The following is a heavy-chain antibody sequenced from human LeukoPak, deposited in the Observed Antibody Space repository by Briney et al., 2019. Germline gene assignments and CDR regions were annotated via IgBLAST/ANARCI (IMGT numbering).Heavy chain of an antibody. D-gene: IGHD1-7*01. CDR2: INPNSGGT. Sequence: ASVKVSCKGSGYTFTDYYIHWVRPAPGQGLEWMGWINPNSGGTQYAQKFQGRVTMTSDTSISTAYMELSRLRSDDTAVYYCARGDWDFAFDIWGQGTMVTVSS. CDR1: GYTFTDYY. V-gene: IGHV1-2*02. J-gene: IGHJ3*02. CDR3: ARGDWDFAFDI.